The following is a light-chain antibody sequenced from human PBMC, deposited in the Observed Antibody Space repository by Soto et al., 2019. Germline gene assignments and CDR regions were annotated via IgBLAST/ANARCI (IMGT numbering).Light chain of an antibody. Sequence: DIQLTQSPSFLSASVGDRVTITCRASQGISSYLAWYQQKPGKAPKLLIYAASTLQSGVPSRFSGSGSGTEFTLTIRSLQPEDFATYYCKQLNSYPPNTFGQWTRLEIK. CDR3: KQLNSYPPNT. V-gene: IGKV1-9*01. CDR1: QGISSY. J-gene: IGKJ5*01. CDR2: AAS.